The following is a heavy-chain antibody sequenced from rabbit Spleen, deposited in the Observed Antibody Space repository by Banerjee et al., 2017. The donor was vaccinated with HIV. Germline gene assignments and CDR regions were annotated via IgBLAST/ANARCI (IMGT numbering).Heavy chain of an antibody. CDR2: IDTNDGDT. V-gene: IGHV1S45*01. Sequence: LEESGGGLVKPGGTLTLTCTVSGFSFSSNWICWVRQAPGKGLEWIACIDTNDGDTDYANWPKGRFTISKTSSTTVTLQMTSLTDADTATYFCARDPFSRLVPGNLWGPGTLVTVS. CDR3: ARDPFSRLVPGNL. CDR1: GFSFSSNW. D-gene: IGHD4-1*01. J-gene: IGHJ4*01.